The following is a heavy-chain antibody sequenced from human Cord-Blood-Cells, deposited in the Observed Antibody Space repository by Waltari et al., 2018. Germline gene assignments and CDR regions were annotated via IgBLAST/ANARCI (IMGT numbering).Heavy chain of an antibody. D-gene: IGHD5-18*01. Sequence: QVKLVQSGAEVTKPGSSVKVSCTASGGTLSGYDISSVRPAPGQGLEWMGWIIPIFGTANYAQKFQGRVTITADESTSTAYMELSSLRSEDTAVYYCAREASIQLWSRDYFDYWGQGTLVTVSS. CDR2: IIPIFGTA. CDR1: GGTLSGYD. CDR3: AREASIQLWSRDYFDY. V-gene: IGHV1-69*01. J-gene: IGHJ4*02.